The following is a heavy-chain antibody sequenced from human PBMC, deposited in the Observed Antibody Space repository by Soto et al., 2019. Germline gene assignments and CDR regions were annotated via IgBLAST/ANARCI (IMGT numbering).Heavy chain of an antibody. Sequence: SETLSLTCAVSGGSISGTTYSWSWIRQPPGKGLEWIGYIYDSGNTYYNPSLKSQFSISVDTSKNQFSLKLSSVTAADTAVYYCARALNYGDYGLVDVWGKGTTVTVSS. D-gene: IGHD4-17*01. CDR3: ARALNYGDYGLVDV. V-gene: IGHV4-30-2*01. J-gene: IGHJ6*04. CDR2: IYDSGNT. CDR1: GGSISGTTYS.